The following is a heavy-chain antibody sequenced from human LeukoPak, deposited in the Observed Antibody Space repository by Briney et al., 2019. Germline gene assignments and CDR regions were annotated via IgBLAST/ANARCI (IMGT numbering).Heavy chain of an antibody. CDR1: GGSISSYY. J-gene: IGHJ4*02. V-gene: IGHV4-59*01. Sequence: SETLSLTCTVSGGSISSYYWSWIRQPPGKGLEWIGSIYYSGSTIYNPSLMNRVIISVDTSKNQFSLKLSSVTAADTAVYYCARNPKDIVVVRAAWFDYWGQGTLVTVSS. D-gene: IGHD2-2*01. CDR3: ARNPKDIVVVRAAWFDY. CDR2: IYYSGST.